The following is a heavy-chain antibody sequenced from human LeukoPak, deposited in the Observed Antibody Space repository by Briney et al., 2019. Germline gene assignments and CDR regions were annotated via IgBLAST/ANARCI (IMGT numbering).Heavy chain of an antibody. CDR2: IKKDGSEK. CDR3: ATNTRAYAVLLAY. D-gene: IGHD4-17*01. Sequence: GGSLRLSCAASGFTFSSYWMNWVRQAPGKALEWVANIKKDGSEKHYVDSVKGRFTISRDNADNSLYLQMDGLRAEDTAVYYCATNTRAYAVLLAYWGQGTLVTVSS. J-gene: IGHJ4*02. V-gene: IGHV3-7*01. CDR1: GFTFSSYW.